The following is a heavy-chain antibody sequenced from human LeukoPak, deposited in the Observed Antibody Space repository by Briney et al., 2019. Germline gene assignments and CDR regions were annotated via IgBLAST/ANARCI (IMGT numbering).Heavy chain of an antibody. CDR1: GFTFSSYA. Sequence: PGGSLRLSCAASGFTFSSYAMHWVRQPPGKGLEWVAVISNDGRSKFYADSVKGRFTISRDNSKNMQSLQVNSLRPEDTSVYYCVRDANSGLGTIDYWGQGTPVTISS. CDR2: ISNDGRSK. D-gene: IGHD1/OR15-1a*01. CDR3: VRDANSGLGTIDY. V-gene: IGHV3-30*04. J-gene: IGHJ4*02.